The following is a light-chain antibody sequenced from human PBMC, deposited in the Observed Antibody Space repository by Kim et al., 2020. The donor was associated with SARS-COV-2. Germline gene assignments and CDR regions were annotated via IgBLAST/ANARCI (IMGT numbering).Light chain of an antibody. CDR1: QSVRGSY. CDR3: QQYGNAPDT. J-gene: IGKJ5*01. CDR2: GAS. Sequence: PGERATLSCRASQSVRGSYLTWYQQQKPGQAPRLLIYGASSRATGIPDRFSGSGSGTDFTLTISRLEPEDFAVYYCQQYGNAPDTFGQGTRLEIK. V-gene: IGKV3-20*01.